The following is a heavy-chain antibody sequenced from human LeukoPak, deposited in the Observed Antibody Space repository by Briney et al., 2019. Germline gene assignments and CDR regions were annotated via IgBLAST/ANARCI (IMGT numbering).Heavy chain of an antibody. V-gene: IGHV1-46*01. D-gene: IGHD3-22*01. CDR1: GYXFTSYY. CDR3: ARASSGYQFDY. CDR2: INPSGGST. Sequence: ASVKVSCKASGYXFTSYYMHWVRQAPGQGLEWMGIINPSGGSTSYAQKFQGRVTMTRDTSTSTAYMELSSLRSEDTAVYYCARASSGYQFDYWGQGTLVTVSS. J-gene: IGHJ4*02.